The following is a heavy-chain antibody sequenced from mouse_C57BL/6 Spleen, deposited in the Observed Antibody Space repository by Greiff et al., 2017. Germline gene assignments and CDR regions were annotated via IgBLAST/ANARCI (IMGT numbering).Heavy chain of an antibody. CDR3: ARMGRDYAMDY. Sequence: QVQLQQSGAELVKPGASVKISCKASGYAFSSYWMNWVKQRPGKGLEWIGQIYPGDGDTNYNGKFKGKATLTADKSSSTAYMQLSSLTSEDSAVYFWARMGRDYAMDYWGQGTSVTVSS. D-gene: IGHD4-1*01. CDR1: GYAFSSYW. V-gene: IGHV1-80*01. CDR2: IYPGDGDT. J-gene: IGHJ4*01.